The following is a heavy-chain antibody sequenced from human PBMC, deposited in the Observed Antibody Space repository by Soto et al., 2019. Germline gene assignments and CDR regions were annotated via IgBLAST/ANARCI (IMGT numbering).Heavy chain of an antibody. Sequence: PSETLSLTCTVSGGTIRSSNYYWAWIRQPPGKGLEWIGSIDYSGSNYYNPSLKSRVTISVDTSKNHFSLKLGSVTAADTALYYCSRRAPEGFDPWGQGTLVTVSS. CDR1: GGTIRSSNYY. V-gene: IGHV4-39*02. CDR3: SRRAPEGFDP. J-gene: IGHJ5*02. CDR2: IDYSGSN.